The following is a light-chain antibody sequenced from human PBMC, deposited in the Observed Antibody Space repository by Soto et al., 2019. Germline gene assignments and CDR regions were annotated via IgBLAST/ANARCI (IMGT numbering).Light chain of an antibody. CDR1: MREVGAYNL. J-gene: IGLJ3*02. CDR2: EVR. CDR3: SAYTARSTLV. V-gene: IGLV2-14*01. Sequence: QSALTQPASVSGSAGQSITISCSGTMREVGAYNLVSWYQQHPGTAPKLIIYEVRNRPSGIYSRFSGSRSGNTASLTISGLQSEDEGDYYCSAYTARSTLVFGGGTKLTVL.